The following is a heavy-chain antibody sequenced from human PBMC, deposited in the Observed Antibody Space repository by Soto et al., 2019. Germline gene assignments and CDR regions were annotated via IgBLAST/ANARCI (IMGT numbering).Heavy chain of an antibody. CDR2: IWFDGSNK. Sequence: QVQLVESGGGVVQPGRSLRLSCAASGFTFSSYGMHWVRQAPGKGLEWVAVIWFDGSNKFYADSVKGRFTISRDNSKNPVSLQMNSLRDEDSPAYYCATTGPYWGQGTLVTVSS. J-gene: IGHJ4*02. CDR3: ATTGPY. CDR1: GFTFSSYG. V-gene: IGHV3-33*01.